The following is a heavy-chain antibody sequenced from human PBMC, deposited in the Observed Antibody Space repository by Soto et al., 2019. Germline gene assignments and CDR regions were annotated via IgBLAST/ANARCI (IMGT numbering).Heavy chain of an antibody. CDR1: GYTFTSYG. J-gene: IGHJ6*02. CDR3: ARDRGYDLDYYYGMDV. D-gene: IGHD5-12*01. Sequence: AAVKVSCKASGYTFTSYGISWVRQAPGQGLEWMGWISAYNGNTNYAQKLQGRVTMTTDTSTSTAYMELRSLRSDDTAVYYCARDRGYDLDYYYGMDVWGQGTTVTVSS. CDR2: ISAYNGNT. V-gene: IGHV1-18*04.